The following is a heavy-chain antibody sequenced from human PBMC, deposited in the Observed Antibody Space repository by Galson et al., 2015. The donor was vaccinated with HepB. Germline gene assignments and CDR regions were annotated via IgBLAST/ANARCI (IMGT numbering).Heavy chain of an antibody. CDR2: ISSSSSYI. D-gene: IGHD6-13*01. V-gene: IGHV3-21*01. CDR1: GFTFSSYS. Sequence: SLRLSCAASGFTFSSYSMNWVRQAPGKGLEWVSSISSSSSYIYYADSVKGRFTISRDNAKNSLYLQMNSLRAEDTAVYYCGRGIAAAGTGWFDPWGQGTLVTVSS. CDR3: GRGIAAAGTGWFDP. J-gene: IGHJ5*02.